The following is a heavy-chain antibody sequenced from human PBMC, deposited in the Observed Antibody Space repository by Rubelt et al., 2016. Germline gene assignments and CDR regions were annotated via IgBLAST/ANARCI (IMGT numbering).Heavy chain of an antibody. CDR3: ARGSGLVPAVTRLDY. CDR2: INHSGST. Sequence: GKGLEWIGEINHSGSTNYNPSLKSRVTISVDTSKNQFSLKLSSVTAADTAVYYCARGSGLVPAVTRLDYWGQGTLVTVSS. D-gene: IGHD2-2*01. J-gene: IGHJ4*02. V-gene: IGHV4-34*01.